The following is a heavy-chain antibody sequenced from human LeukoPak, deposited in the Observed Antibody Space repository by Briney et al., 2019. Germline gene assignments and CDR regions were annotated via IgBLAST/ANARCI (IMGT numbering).Heavy chain of an antibody. D-gene: IGHD5-18*01. V-gene: IGHV1-2*02. CDR3: ARDTTMITYWFDP. CDR1: GYTFTGYY. Sequence: ASVKVSCKASGYTFTGYYMHWVRQAPGQGLEWMGWINPNSGGTNYAQKFQRRVTMTRDTSVSTAYMELNRLRSDDTGVYYCARDTTMITYWFDPWGQGTLVTVSS. CDR2: INPNSGGT. J-gene: IGHJ5*02.